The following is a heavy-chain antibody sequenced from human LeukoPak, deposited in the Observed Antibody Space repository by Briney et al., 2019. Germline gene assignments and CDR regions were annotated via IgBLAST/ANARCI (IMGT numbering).Heavy chain of an antibody. Sequence: SSETLSLTCTVSGGSISSSSYYWGWIRQPPGKGLEWIGSIYYSGSTYYNPSLKSRVTISVDTSKNQFSLKLSSVTAADTAVYYCARPGYSYGRGPGFDYWGQGTLVTVSS. D-gene: IGHD5-18*01. V-gene: IGHV4-39*07. J-gene: IGHJ4*02. CDR3: ARPGYSYGRGPGFDY. CDR2: IYYSGST. CDR1: GGSISSSSYY.